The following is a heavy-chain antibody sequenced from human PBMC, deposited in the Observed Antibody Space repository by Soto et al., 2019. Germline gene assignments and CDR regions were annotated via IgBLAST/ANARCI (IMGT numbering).Heavy chain of an antibody. CDR1: GESISSSSYY. J-gene: IGHJ4*02. CDR3: ARHGGYYFDY. D-gene: IGHD3-16*01. CDR2: IYYSGRT. V-gene: IGHV4-39*01. Sequence: SETLSLTCIVSGESISSSSYYWGWIRQPPGKGLEWIGSIYYSGRTYYNPSFKSRVTISGDSSNNQFSLKLNSVTAADTAVYYCARHGGYYFDYWGQGAPVTVSS.